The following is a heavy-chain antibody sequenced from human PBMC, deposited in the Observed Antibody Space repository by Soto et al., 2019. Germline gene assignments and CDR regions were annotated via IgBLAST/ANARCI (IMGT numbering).Heavy chain of an antibody. V-gene: IGHV3-30*03. Sequence: GGSLRLSCVVPGFLFYGHDIHWVRQTPGNGLEWVASVSRDGRDKYYGDSVRGRFSVSRDRSQGSVFLQMNSLRPEDTAVDLCARDPLSYEPPNPFDPPVAARYSARPSSRYRGLDVWGQGTTVAGSS. CDR1: GFLFYGHD. CDR3: ARDPLSYEPPNPFDPPVAARYSARPSSRYRGLDV. J-gene: IGHJ6*02. D-gene: IGHD6-19*01. CDR2: VSRDGRDK.